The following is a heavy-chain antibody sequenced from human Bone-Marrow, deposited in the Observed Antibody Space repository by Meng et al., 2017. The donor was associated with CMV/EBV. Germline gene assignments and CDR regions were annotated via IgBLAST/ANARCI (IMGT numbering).Heavy chain of an antibody. CDR2: ISGSGGST. V-gene: IGHV3-23*01. J-gene: IGHJ4*02. Sequence: LSLTRAASGFTFSSYAMSWVRQAPGKGLEWVSAISGSGGSTYYADSVKGRFTISRDNSKNTLYLQMNSLRAEDTAVYYCAKQGDDFWSGPRDYWGQGTLVTVSS. D-gene: IGHD3-3*01. CDR3: AKQGDDFWSGPRDY. CDR1: GFTFSSYA.